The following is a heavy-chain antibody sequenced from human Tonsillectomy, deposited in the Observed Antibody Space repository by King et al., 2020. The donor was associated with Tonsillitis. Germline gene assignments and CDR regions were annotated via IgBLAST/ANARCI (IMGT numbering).Heavy chain of an antibody. CDR2: IIPVFSTA. Sequence: HVQLVESGAEVKKPGSSVKVSCKASGCTFSSYAISWVRQAPGQGLEWMGGIIPVFSTANYAQKFQGRVTITTDASTSTDYMELSSLRSEDTAVDYCARVSGAGSDYHAGGFDYWGPGTLVTVSP. J-gene: IGHJ4*02. V-gene: IGHV1-69*01. D-gene: IGHD3-10*01. CDR1: GCTFSSYA. CDR3: ARVSGAGSDYHAGGFDY.